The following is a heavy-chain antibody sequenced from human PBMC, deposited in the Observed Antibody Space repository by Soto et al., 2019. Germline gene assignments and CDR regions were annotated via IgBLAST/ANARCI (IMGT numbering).Heavy chain of an antibody. J-gene: IGHJ5*02. CDR3: AKKGRTVAGSNWFDP. Sequence: PGGSLRLSCAASGFPFSSYAMSWVRKAPGKGLEWVSAISGSGGSTYYADSVKGRFTISRDNSKNTLYLQMNSLRAEDTAVYYCAKKGRTVAGSNWFDPWGQGTLVTVSS. V-gene: IGHV3-23*01. D-gene: IGHD6-19*01. CDR1: GFPFSSYA. CDR2: ISGSGGST.